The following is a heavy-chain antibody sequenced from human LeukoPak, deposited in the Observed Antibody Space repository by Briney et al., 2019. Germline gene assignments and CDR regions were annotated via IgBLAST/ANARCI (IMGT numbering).Heavy chain of an antibody. D-gene: IGHD4-17*01. V-gene: IGHV4-59*01. J-gene: IGHJ6*03. CDR1: GGSISSYY. Sequence: SETLSLTCTVSGGSISSYYWSWIRQSPGKGPEWIGYIYYSGSTNYNPSLKSRVTISVDKSKNQFSLKLSSVTAADTAVYYCARGTYGDYVYYYYYMDVWGKGTTVTVSS. CDR2: IYYSGST. CDR3: ARGTYGDYVYYYYYMDV.